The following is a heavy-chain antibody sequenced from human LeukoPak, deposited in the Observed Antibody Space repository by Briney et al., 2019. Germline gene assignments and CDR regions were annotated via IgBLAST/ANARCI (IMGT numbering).Heavy chain of an antibody. CDR2: MNPNSGNT. J-gene: IGHJ5*02. CDR1: GYTFTSYD. V-gene: IGHV1-8*01. CDR3: ARKPFGELFRETDWFDP. D-gene: IGHD3-10*01. Sequence: GASVKVSCKASGYTFTSYDINWVRQATGQGLEWMGWMNPNSGNTGYAQKFQGRVTMTRNTSISTAYMELSSLRSEDTAVYYCARKPFGELFRETDWFDPWGQGTLVTVSS.